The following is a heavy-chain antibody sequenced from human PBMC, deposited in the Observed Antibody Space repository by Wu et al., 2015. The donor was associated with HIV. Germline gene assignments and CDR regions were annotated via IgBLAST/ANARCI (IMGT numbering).Heavy chain of an antibody. CDR2: MNPNSGNT. V-gene: IGHV1-8*01. D-gene: IGHD1-1*01. CDR1: GYTFSSFD. CDR3: ARRYPNNPKVQNMSFDI. Sequence: QVQLVQSGAEVKKPGASVKVSCKASGYTFSSFDINWVRQATGQGPEWMGWMNPNSGNTGYAQKFQGRVTMTRNTSTSTAYMELSSLRSEDTAVYYCARRYPNNPKVQNMSFDIVGPRDNGHRLF. J-gene: IGHJ3*02.